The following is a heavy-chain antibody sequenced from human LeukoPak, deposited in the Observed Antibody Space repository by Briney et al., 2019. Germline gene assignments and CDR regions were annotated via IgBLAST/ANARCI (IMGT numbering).Heavy chain of an antibody. Sequence: ASVKVSCKASGYSFTSNVISWVRQAPGQGLEWMGWISAYNGNTNYAQKLQGRVTMTTDTSTSTAYMELRSLRSDDTAVYYCARDPIVGATASRSFDYWGQGTLVAVSS. CDR1: GYSFTSNV. CDR2: ISAYNGNT. J-gene: IGHJ4*02. D-gene: IGHD1-26*01. V-gene: IGHV1-18*01. CDR3: ARDPIVGATASRSFDY.